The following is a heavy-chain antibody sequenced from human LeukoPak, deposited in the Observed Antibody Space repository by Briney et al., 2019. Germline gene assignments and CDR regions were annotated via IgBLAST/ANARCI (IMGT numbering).Heavy chain of an antibody. V-gene: IGHV3-30*18. Sequence: GGSLRLSCAASGFTFSSYGMHWVRQAPGKGLEWVAVISYDGSNKYYADSVKGRFTISRDNSKNTLYLQMNSLRAEDTAVYYCAKLVGYCSGGSCYGPGGVDYWGQGTLVTVSS. D-gene: IGHD2-15*01. CDR3: AKLVGYCSGGSCYGPGGVDY. J-gene: IGHJ4*02. CDR2: ISYDGSNK. CDR1: GFTFSSYG.